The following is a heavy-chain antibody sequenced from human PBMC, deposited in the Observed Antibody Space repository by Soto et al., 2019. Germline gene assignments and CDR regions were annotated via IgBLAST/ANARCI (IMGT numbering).Heavy chain of an antibody. CDR2: IYYSGST. V-gene: IGHV4-59*01. CDR1: GGSISSYY. CDR3: ARVGGRTVIGSKNWFDP. J-gene: IGHJ5*02. Sequence: PSEPLPVTCSVAGGSISSYYWSWILQPPGKGLEWIGYIYYSGSTNYNPSLKSRVTISVDTSKNQFSLKLSSVTAADTAVYYCARVGGRTVIGSKNWFDPWGQGTLVTVSS. D-gene: IGHD4-4*01.